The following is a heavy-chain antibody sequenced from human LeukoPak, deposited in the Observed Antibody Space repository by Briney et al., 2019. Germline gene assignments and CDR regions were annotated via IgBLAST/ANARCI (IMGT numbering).Heavy chain of an antibody. CDR2: ISSGGGST. CDR3: AKSGYNYDSDAYAFIDY. J-gene: IGHJ4*02. V-gene: IGHV3-23*01. CDR1: GFTFSRYG. Sequence: PGGSLRLSCAVSGFTFSRYGMSWVRQAPGTALEWVSGISSGGGSTYYADSVKGRFTISRDNSKITLSLQMSSLRVEDTAVYYCAKSGYNYDSDAYAFIDYWGQGTLVTVSS. D-gene: IGHD3-22*01.